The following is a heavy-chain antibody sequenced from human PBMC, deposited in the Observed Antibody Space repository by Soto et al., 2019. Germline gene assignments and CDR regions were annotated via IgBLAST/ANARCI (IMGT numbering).Heavy chain of an antibody. CDR2: MNPNTGNS. Sequence: QVQLVQSGAEVRKPGASVKVSCEASGYTFTSYDIYWVRQASGQVLEWMGWMNPNTGNSGYAQKFQGRVTMTSDTSISTAHRGLSSLRSEDTAVYYCARRAETNGWNGFGADKYYFDFWGQGTLVTVSS. J-gene: IGHJ4*02. V-gene: IGHV1-8*01. CDR3: ARRAETNGWNGFGADKYYFDF. D-gene: IGHD1-1*01. CDR1: GYTFTSYD.